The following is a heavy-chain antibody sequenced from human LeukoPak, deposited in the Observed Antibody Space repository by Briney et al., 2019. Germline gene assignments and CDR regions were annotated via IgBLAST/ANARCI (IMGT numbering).Heavy chain of an antibody. CDR2: IYYSGST. Sequence: SETLSLTCTVSGGSISSSSYYWGWIRQPPGKGLEWIGSIYYSGSTYYNPSLKSRVTISVDTSKNQFSLKLSSVTAADTAVYYCAGGSANYYYGMDVWGQGTTVTVSS. J-gene: IGHJ6*02. D-gene: IGHD3-16*01. CDR1: GGSISSSSYY. V-gene: IGHV4-39*07. CDR3: AGGSANYYYGMDV.